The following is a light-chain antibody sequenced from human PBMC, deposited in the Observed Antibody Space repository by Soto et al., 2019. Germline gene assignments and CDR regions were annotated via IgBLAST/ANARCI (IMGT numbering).Light chain of an antibody. CDR3: QQYNNWPPWT. J-gene: IGKJ1*01. V-gene: IGKV3-15*01. Sequence: EIVMTQSPATLSVSPGERATLSCRASQSVSSNLAGYQQKPGQAPRLLIYCASTRATGIPARFSGSGSGTEFPLTISSLQSEDVAVYYCQQYNNWPPWTFGQGTKVEIK. CDR1: QSVSSN. CDR2: CAS.